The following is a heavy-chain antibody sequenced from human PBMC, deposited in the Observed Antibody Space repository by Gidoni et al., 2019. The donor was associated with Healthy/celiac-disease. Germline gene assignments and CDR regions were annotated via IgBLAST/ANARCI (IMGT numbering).Heavy chain of an antibody. CDR1: GYPFTGYY. J-gene: IGHJ3*02. D-gene: IGHD2-2*01. CDR3: ARDRLDCSSTSCYPDAFDI. V-gene: IGHV1-2*07. Sequence: QVQLVQSGAEVKKPGASVKVSCKASGYPFTGYYMHWVRQAPGQGLEWMGWINPNSGGTNYAHKFQGRVTMTRDTSISTAYMELSRLRSDDTAVYYCARDRLDCSSTSCYPDAFDIWGQGTMVTVSS. CDR2: INPNSGGT.